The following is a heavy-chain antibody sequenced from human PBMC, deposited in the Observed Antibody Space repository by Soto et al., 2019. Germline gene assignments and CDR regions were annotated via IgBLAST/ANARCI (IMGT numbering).Heavy chain of an antibody. CDR2: ISWNSGSI. Sequence: GGSLRLSCAASGFTFDDYAMHWVRQAPGKGLEWVSGISWNSGSIGYADSVKGRFTISRDNAKNSLYLQMNSLRAEDTALYYCAKDMRMTLDAFDIWGQGTMVTVSS. CDR1: GFTFDDYA. CDR3: AKDMRMTLDAFDI. V-gene: IGHV3-9*01. J-gene: IGHJ3*02.